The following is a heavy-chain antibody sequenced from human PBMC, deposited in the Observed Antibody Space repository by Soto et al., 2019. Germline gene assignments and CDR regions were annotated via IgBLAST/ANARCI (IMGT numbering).Heavy chain of an antibody. V-gene: IGHV4-34*01. CDR3: ARAKIAVAYYYYGMDV. CDR2: INHSGST. Sequence: NPSETLSLTCAVYGGSFSGYYWSWIRQPPGKGLEWIGEINHSGSTNYNPSLKSRVTISVDTSKNQFSLKLSSVTAADTAVYYCARAKIAVAYYYYGMDVWGQGTTVTVSS. J-gene: IGHJ6*02. D-gene: IGHD6-19*01. CDR1: GGSFSGYY.